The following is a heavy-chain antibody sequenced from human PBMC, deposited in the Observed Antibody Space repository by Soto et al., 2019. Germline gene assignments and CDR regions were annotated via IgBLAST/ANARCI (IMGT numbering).Heavy chain of an antibody. V-gene: IGHV3-21*01. D-gene: IGHD2-21*02. CDR1: GFTFSSYS. CDR3: ASFVVVTENGIAFDI. CDR2: ISSSSSYI. J-gene: IGHJ3*02. Sequence: GGSLRLSCAASGFTFSSYSMNWVRQAPGKGLEWVSSISSSSSYIYYADSVKGRFTISRDNAKNSLYLQMNGLRAEDTAVYYCASFVVVTENGIAFDIWGQGTMVTVSS.